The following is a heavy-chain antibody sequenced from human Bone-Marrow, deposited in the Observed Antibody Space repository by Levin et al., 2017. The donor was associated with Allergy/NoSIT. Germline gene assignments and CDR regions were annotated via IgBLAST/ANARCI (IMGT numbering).Heavy chain of an antibody. CDR3: AGGGGYCGDSSCYFDF. CDR2: IYNSGSY. CDR1: GASVDSGAHS. Sequence: SSETLSLTCDVSGASVDSGAHSWSWIRQPPGKGLEWIGNIYNSGSYHYRPSLRGRATISVDWSKNQFSLRLSSVTAADTAVYYCAGGGGYCGDSSCYFDFWGQGILVAVSS. V-gene: IGHV4-30-2*01. D-gene: IGHD3-22*01. J-gene: IGHJ4*02.